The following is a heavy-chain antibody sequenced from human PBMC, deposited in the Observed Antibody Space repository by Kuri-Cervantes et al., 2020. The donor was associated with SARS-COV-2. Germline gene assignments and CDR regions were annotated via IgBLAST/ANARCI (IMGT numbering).Heavy chain of an antibody. CDR2: VHYSGTT. D-gene: IGHD6-19*01. V-gene: IGHV4-59*01. Sequence: SETLSLTCDVSGDSISSTYWSWIRQPPGRGLEWIGFVHYSGTTSYSPSLKSRVTMSVDTSKNHFSLRLSSVTTADTAVYYGARGGWSLDCWGQGTLVTVSS. CDR1: GDSISSTY. CDR3: ARGGWSLDC. J-gene: IGHJ4*02.